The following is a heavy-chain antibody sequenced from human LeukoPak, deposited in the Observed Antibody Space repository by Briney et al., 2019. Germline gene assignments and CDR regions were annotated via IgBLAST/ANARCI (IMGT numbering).Heavy chain of an antibody. CDR1: GFTFSSYS. CDR2: IYSNSSYI. J-gene: IGHJ5*02. CDR3: ARDLVVVVPAATRRLNWFDP. Sequence: GGSLRLSCAASGFTFSSYSMNWVRQAPGKGLEWVSSIYSNSSYIYYVDSVKGRFTISRDNAKNSLYLQMNSLRAEDTAVYYCARDLVVVVPAATRRLNWFDPWGQGTLVTVSS. D-gene: IGHD2-2*01. V-gene: IGHV3-21*01.